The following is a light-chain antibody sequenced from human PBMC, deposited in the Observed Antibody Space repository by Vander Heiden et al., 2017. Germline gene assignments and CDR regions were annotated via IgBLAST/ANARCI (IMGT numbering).Light chain of an antibody. V-gene: IGKV1-39*01. J-gene: IGKJ3*01. CDR1: QSISSY. CDR2: AAS. Sequence: DFQMTPSPSSLSASVGDRVTITCRASQSISSYLNWYQQKPGKAPKLLIYAASSLQSGVPSRFSGSGSGTDFTLTISSLQPEDFATYYCQQSYSTWGFTFGPGTKVDIK. CDR3: QQSYSTWGFT.